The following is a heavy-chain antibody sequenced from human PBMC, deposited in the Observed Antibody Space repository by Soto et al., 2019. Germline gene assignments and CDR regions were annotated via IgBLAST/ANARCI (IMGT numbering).Heavy chain of an antibody. Sequence: QVQLQQWGAGLLKPSETLSLTCAVYGGTFSGYYWSWIRQPPGEGLEWIGEINHRGSTKYNPSLKSRVTISADKAKNQVSLKLNSVTAADTAVYYFARLHSSGSYIDSWGQGNLVTVSS. V-gene: IGHV4-34*01. J-gene: IGHJ4*02. CDR2: INHRGST. D-gene: IGHD1-26*01. CDR1: GGTFSGYY. CDR3: ARLHSSGSYIDS.